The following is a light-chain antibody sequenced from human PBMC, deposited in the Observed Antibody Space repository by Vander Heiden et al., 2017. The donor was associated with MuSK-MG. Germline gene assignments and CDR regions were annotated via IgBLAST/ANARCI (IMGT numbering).Light chain of an antibody. Sequence: ELVLPQSPATLSLSPGERATLSCRASPSVSSYLAWYQQKPGQAPRLLIYDASNRATGIPARFSGSGSGTDFTLTISSLEPEDFAVYYCQQRSNWPPYTFGQGTKLEIK. J-gene: IGKJ2*01. CDR1: PSVSSY. CDR2: DAS. CDR3: QQRSNWPPYT. V-gene: IGKV3-11*01.